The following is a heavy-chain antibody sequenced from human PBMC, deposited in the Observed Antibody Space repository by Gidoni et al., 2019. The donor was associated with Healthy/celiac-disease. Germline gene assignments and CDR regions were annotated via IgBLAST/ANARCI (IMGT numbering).Heavy chain of an antibody. CDR1: GFPFSSYS. J-gene: IGHJ3*02. Sequence: EVQLVESGGGLVQPRGSLSLSCAASGFPFSSYSMNWVRQAPGNGLEWVSYISSSSSTIYYADSVKGRFTISRDNAKNSLYLQMNSLRAEDTAVYYCARGIAAGARAFDIWGQGTMVTVSS. CDR3: ARGIAAGARAFDI. V-gene: IGHV3-48*01. D-gene: IGHD6-13*01. CDR2: ISSSSSTI.